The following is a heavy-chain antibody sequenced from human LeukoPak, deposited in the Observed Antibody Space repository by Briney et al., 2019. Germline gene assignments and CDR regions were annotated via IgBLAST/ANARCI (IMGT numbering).Heavy chain of an antibody. CDR2: INPNSGGT. J-gene: IGHJ4*02. V-gene: IGHV1-2*02. D-gene: IGHD2-15*01. CDR3: ARVGYCSGGSCPYYFDY. CDR1: GYTFTGYY. Sequence: ASVKVSCKASGYTFTGYYMHWVRQAPGQGLEWMGWINPNSGGTNYAQKFRGRVTMTRDTSISTAYMELSRLRSDDTAVYYCARVGYCSGGSCPYYFDYWGQGTLVTVSS.